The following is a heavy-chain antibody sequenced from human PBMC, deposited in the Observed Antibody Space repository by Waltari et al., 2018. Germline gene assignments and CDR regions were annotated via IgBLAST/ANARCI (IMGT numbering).Heavy chain of an antibody. V-gene: IGHV1-69*12. Sequence: QVQLVQSGAEVKKPGSSVKVSCKASGGTFSSYAISWVRQAPGQGREWMGGIIPIFGTANYAQKFQGRVTITADESTSTAYMELSSLRSEDTAVYYCARDRGAYYDYVWGAGIFDYWGQGTLVTVSS. CDR2: IIPIFGTA. J-gene: IGHJ4*02. CDR1: GGTFSSYA. CDR3: ARDRGAYYDYVWGAGIFDY. D-gene: IGHD3-16*01.